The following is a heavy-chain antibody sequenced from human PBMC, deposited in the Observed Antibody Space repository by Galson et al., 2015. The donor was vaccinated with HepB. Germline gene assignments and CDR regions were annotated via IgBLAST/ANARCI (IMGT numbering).Heavy chain of an antibody. CDR3: AKTPVLLWARDEYYFDY. Sequence: SLRLSCAASGFTFSSYAMSWVRQAPGKGLEWVSAISGSGGSTYYADSVKGRFTISRDNSKNTLYLQMNSLRAEDTAVYYCAKTPVLLWARDEYYFDYWGQGTLVTVSS. V-gene: IGHV3-23*01. CDR2: ISGSGGST. J-gene: IGHJ4*02. CDR1: GFTFSSYA. D-gene: IGHD3-10*01.